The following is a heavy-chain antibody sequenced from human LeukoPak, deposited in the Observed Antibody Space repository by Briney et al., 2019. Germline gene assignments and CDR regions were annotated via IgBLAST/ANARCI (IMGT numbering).Heavy chain of an antibody. CDR2: ISSSSGYV. J-gene: IGHJ4*02. CDR1: GFTFSTYS. Sequence: GGSLRLSCAASGFTFSTYSMNWVRQAPGKGLEWVSSISSSSGYVHYADSVKGRFTISRDNAKNSLYLQMNSLRAEDTAVYYCARNVQSGDYWGQGTLVTVSS. CDR3: ARNVQSGDY. V-gene: IGHV3-21*01. D-gene: IGHD1-26*01.